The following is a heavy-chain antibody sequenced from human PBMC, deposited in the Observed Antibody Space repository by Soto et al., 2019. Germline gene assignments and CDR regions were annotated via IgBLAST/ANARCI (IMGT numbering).Heavy chain of an antibody. Sequence: QVQLVQSGAEVKKPGASVKVSCKASGYTFTRYGISWVRQAPGQELEWMGWISAYNRNTKYAQKLQGRVTMTTDTSTSTAYMELRSLRSDDTAVYYCARDAADSSGYYHYYYYGMDVWGQGTTVTVSS. CDR2: ISAYNRNT. D-gene: IGHD3-22*01. J-gene: IGHJ6*02. CDR3: ARDAADSSGYYHYYYYGMDV. CDR1: GYTFTRYG. V-gene: IGHV1-18*01.